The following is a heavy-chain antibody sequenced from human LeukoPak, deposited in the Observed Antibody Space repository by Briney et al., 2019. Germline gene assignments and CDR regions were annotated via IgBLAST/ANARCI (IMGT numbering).Heavy chain of an antibody. Sequence: PGGSLRLSCAASGFTFSSYWMSWVRQAPGKGLEWVANIKQDGSEKYYVDSVKGLFTISRDNAKNSLYLQMNSLRAEDTAVYYCARDRHYYGSGSYYNLGYWGQGTLVTVSS. D-gene: IGHD3-10*01. CDR3: ARDRHYYGSGSYYNLGY. CDR2: IKQDGSEK. V-gene: IGHV3-7*04. J-gene: IGHJ4*02. CDR1: GFTFSSYW.